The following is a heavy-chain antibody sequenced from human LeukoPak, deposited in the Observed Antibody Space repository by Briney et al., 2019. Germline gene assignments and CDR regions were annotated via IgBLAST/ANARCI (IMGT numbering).Heavy chain of an antibody. D-gene: IGHD3-3*01. CDR1: GFTFSSYA. CDR2: ISYDGSNK. CDR3: ARGLKDYDFWSGYYSLEGDGGFDY. V-gene: IGHV3-30-3*01. J-gene: IGHJ4*02. Sequence: GRSLRLSCAASGFTFSSYAMHWVRQAPGKGLEWVAVISYDGSNKYYADSVKGRFTISRDNSKNTLYLQMNSLRAEDTAVYYCARGLKDYDFWSGYYSLEGDGGFDYWGQGTLVTVSS.